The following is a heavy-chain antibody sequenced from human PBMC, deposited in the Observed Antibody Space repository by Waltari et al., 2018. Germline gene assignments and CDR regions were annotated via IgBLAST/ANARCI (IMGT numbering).Heavy chain of an antibody. Sequence: QLQLQESGPGLVKPSETLSLTCTVSGGSISSSSYYWGWIRQPPGKGLEWIGSIYYSGSTDDNTARKSRVTISVDTSKNQFSLKLSSVTAADTAVYYCARPLYDLWSGYYDSYYYYGMDVWGQGTTVTVSS. CDR3: ARPLYDLWSGYYDSYYYYGMDV. D-gene: IGHD3-3*01. CDR2: IYYSGST. J-gene: IGHJ6*02. CDR1: GGSISSSSYY. V-gene: IGHV4-39*07.